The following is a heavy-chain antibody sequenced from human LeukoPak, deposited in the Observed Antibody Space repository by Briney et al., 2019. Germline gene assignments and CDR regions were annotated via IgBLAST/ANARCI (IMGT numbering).Heavy chain of an antibody. CDR2: ISYDGSNK. J-gene: IGHJ4*02. V-gene: IGHV3-30-3*01. CDR3: ARARGSSGYYSGPDY. D-gene: IGHD3-22*01. Sequence: GGSLRLSCAASGLTFSSYAMHWVRQAPGKGLEWVAVISYDGSNKYYADSVKGRFTISRDNSKNTLYLQMNSLRAEDTAVYYCARARGSSGYYSGPDYWGQGTLVTVSS. CDR1: GLTFSSYA.